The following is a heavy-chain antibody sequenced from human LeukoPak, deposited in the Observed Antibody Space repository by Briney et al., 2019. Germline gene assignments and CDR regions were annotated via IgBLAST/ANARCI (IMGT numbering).Heavy chain of an antibody. CDR3: ARSSTGSYFDY. CDR1: GGSISSYD. Sequence: SDTLSLTCTVSGGSISSYDRSWIRQPPGQGLEWIGYIYYSVRTNYNPSLKNRGTISVEMSKNHSSLKLSSVTAADTAVYYCARSSTGSYFDYWGQGTLVTVPS. D-gene: IGHD2-2*01. V-gene: IGHV4-59*07. CDR2: IYYSVRT. J-gene: IGHJ4*02.